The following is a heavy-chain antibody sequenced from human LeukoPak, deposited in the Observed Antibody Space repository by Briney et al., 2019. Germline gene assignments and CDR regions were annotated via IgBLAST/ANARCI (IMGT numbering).Heavy chain of an antibody. D-gene: IGHD6-6*01. CDR3: ASEGSSSSGNFDY. Sequence: GGSPRLSCAASGFTFSSYSMNWVRQAPGKGLEWVSYISSSSSTIYYADSVKGRFTISRDNAKNSLYLQMNSLRAEDTAVYYCASEGSSSSGNFDYWGQGTLVTVSS. V-gene: IGHV3-48*01. J-gene: IGHJ4*02. CDR2: ISSSSSTI. CDR1: GFTFSSYS.